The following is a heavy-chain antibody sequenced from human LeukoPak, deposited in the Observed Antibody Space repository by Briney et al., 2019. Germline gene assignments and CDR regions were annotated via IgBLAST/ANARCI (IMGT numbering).Heavy chain of an antibody. Sequence: KPSETLSLTCAVSGYSISSGYYWGWIRQPPGKGLEWIRSIYHSGSTYYNPSLKSRVTISVDTSKNQFSLKLSSVTAADTAVYYCARGGGYCSGGSCYPSYFDYWGQGTLVTVSS. D-gene: IGHD2-15*01. CDR3: ARGGGYCSGGSCYPSYFDY. V-gene: IGHV4-38-2*01. CDR1: GYSISSGYY. J-gene: IGHJ4*02. CDR2: IYHSGST.